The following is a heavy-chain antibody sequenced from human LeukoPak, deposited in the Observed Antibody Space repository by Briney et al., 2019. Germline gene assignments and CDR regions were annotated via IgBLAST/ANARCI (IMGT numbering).Heavy chain of an antibody. CDR1: GFTFSDYY. CDR2: ISSSGSAI. J-gene: IGHJ4*02. CDR3: ATGGVTWQGDYYFDY. V-gene: IGHV3-11*01. Sequence: GGSLRLSCAASGFTFSDYYMSWIRQAPGKGLEWVSYISSSGSAIYYADSVKGRFTISRDNAKNSLYLQMNRLRAEDTAVYYCATGGVTWQGDYYFDYWGQGTLVTVSS. D-gene: IGHD3-10*01.